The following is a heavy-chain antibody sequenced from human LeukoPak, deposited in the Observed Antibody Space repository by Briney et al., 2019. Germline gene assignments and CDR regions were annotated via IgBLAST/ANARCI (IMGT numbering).Heavy chain of an antibody. Sequence: SETLSLTCTVSGGSIYNHYWSWIRQPAGKGLEWIGRIYTSGSTNYNPSLKSRVTMSVDTSKNQFSLKLSSVTAADTAVYYCARDYYSSSSPYSSSWYSVYYYYMDVWGKGTTVTVSS. J-gene: IGHJ6*03. CDR3: ARDYYSSSSPYSSSWYSVYYYYMDV. D-gene: IGHD6-13*01. CDR2: IYTSGST. CDR1: GGSIYNHY. V-gene: IGHV4-4*07.